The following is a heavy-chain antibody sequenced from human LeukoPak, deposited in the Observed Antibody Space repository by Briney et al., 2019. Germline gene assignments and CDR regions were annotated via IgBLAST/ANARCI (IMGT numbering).Heavy chain of an antibody. CDR2: INHSGST. V-gene: IGHV4-34*01. J-gene: IGHJ4*02. D-gene: IGHD6-13*01. CDR3: ARQNLAFSSSWYDY. CDR1: GGSFSGYY. Sequence: PSETLSLTCAVYGGSFSGYYWSWIRQPPGKGLEWIGEINHSGSTNYNPSLKSRVTISVDTSKNQFSLKLSSVTAADTAVYYCARQNLAFSSSWYDYWGQGTLVTVSS.